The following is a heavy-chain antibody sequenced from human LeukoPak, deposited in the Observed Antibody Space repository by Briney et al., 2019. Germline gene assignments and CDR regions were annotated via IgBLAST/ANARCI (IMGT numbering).Heavy chain of an antibody. CDR1: GGSIGSSSYY. J-gene: IGHJ4*02. V-gene: IGHV4-39*07. D-gene: IGHD5-12*01. CDR2: IYYSGST. Sequence: SETLSLTCTVSGGSIGSSSYYWGWIRQPPGKGLERIGSIYYSGSTNYNPSLKSRVTISVDTSKNQFSLKLSSVTAADTAVYYCAREGDGYNFDFDYWGQGTLVTVSS. CDR3: AREGDGYNFDFDY.